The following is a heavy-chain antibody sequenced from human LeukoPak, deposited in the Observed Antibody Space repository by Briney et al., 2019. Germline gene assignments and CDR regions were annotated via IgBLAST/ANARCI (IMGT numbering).Heavy chain of an antibody. CDR2: IYQSGST. Sequence: PSQTLSLTCGVSGGSVSTIGYSWSWIRQPPGKGLEWIGNIYQSGSTSYNPSLQSRVTISIDKTKNQFSLKLSSVTAADTAVYYCPRDSYYDNSGEGAFDIWGQGTLVTVSS. CDR1: GGSVSTIGYS. V-gene: IGHV4-30-2*01. J-gene: IGHJ3*02. D-gene: IGHD3-22*01. CDR3: PRDSYYDNSGEGAFDI.